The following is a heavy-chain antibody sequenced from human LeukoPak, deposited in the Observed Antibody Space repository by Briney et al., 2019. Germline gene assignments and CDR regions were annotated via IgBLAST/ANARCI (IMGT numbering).Heavy chain of an antibody. D-gene: IGHD5-18*01. Sequence: PGGSLRLSCAASGFTFSSYWMHWVRQAPGKGLVWVSRINSDGSSTSYADSVKGRFTISRDNAKNTLYLQMNSLRAEDTAVYYCAREDVDTAMGGDWGQGTLVTVSS. CDR3: AREDVDTAMGGD. J-gene: IGHJ4*02. CDR2: INSDGSST. V-gene: IGHV3-74*01. CDR1: GFTFSSYW.